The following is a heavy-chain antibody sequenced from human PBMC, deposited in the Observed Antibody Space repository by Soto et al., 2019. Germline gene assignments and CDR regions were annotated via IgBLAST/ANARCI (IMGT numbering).Heavy chain of an antibody. CDR3: ARAGAPTGSGTYHWFDT. Sequence: QVQLVQSGAEVKKPGASVKVSCKASGYTFTNYAVHWVRQAPGQRLEWMGWINAGNGNTKYSQKFQGRVTITRDTSASTAHMELSSLRSEDTAMYYCARAGAPTGSGTYHWFDTWGQGTRVTVPS. D-gene: IGHD3-10*01. CDR2: INAGNGNT. J-gene: IGHJ5*02. V-gene: IGHV1-3*01. CDR1: GYTFTNYA.